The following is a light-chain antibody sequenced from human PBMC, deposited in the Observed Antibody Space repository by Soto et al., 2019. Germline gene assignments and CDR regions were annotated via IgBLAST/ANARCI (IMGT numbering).Light chain of an antibody. CDR3: QQYYSTPIN. Sequence: DIVMTQSPDSLAVPLGERATINCKSSQSVLYSSNNKNYLAWHQQKSGQPPKLIIYWASTRESGVPDRFSGSGSATDFTLTISSLQAEDVAVYYCQQYYSTPINFGQGTRLEIK. V-gene: IGKV4-1*01. CDR2: WAS. J-gene: IGKJ5*01. CDR1: QSVLYSSNNKNY.